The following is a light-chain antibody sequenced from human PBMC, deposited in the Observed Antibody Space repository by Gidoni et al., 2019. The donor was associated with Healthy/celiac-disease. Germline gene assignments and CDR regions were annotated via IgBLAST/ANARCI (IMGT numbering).Light chain of an antibody. Sequence: EIVLTQSPGTLSLSPGERATLSCRASQRVTSTYLAWYQQKPGQTPRLLIYAASTRAAGIPDRFSGSGSGTDFTVTISRLEPEDFAVYYCQQFGSSPYSFGQXTKLEIK. CDR3: QQFGSSPYS. V-gene: IGKV3-20*01. J-gene: IGKJ2*03. CDR2: AAS. CDR1: QRVTSTY.